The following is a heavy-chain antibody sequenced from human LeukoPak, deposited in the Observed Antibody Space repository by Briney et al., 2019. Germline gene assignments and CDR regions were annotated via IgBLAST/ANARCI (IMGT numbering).Heavy chain of an antibody. CDR1: GFTFNSYS. V-gene: IGHV3-21*01. D-gene: IGHD3-22*01. CDR3: ASSDDYYDSSGYYC. J-gene: IGHJ4*02. Sequence: GGSLRLSCAASGFTFNSYSMNWVRQAPGKGLEWVSSISSSSSYIYYADSVKGRFTISRDNAKNSLYLQMNSLRAEDTAVCYCASSDDYYDSSGYYCWGQGTLVTVSS. CDR2: ISSSSSYI.